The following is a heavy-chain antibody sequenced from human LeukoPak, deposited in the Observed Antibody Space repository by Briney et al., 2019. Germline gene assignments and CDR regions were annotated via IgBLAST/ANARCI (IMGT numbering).Heavy chain of an antibody. Sequence: SETLSLTCTVSGGSISSSSYYWGWIRQPPGKGLEWIGSIYYSGSTYYNPSLKSRVTISVDTSKNQFSLKLSSVTAADTAVYYCARSTAYYDFWSGYPYHNYFDYWGQGTLVTVSS. CDR1: GGSISSSSYY. CDR3: ARSTAYYDFWSGYPYHNYFDY. J-gene: IGHJ4*02. CDR2: IYYSGST. V-gene: IGHV4-39*07. D-gene: IGHD3-3*01.